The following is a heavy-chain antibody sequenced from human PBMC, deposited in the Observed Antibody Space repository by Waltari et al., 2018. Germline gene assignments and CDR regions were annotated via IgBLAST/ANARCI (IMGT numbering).Heavy chain of an antibody. CDR2: IYHSGST. V-gene: IGHV4-38-2*02. J-gene: IGHJ4*02. Sequence: QVQLQESGPGLVKPSETLSLTCTVSGYSISSGYYWGWIRQPPGKGLEWIGSIYHSGSTYSNPSLKSRVTISLDTSKNQFSLKLSSVTAADTAVYYCAAHPRVGMIVVVRGGYWGQGTLVTVSS. D-gene: IGHD3-22*01. CDR1: GYSISSGYY. CDR3: AAHPRVGMIVVVRGGY.